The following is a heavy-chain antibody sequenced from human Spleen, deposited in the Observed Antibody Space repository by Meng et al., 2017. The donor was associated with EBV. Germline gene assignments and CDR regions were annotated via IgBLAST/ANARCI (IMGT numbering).Heavy chain of an antibody. Sequence: QVRLVQPGAEVKKPGSSVKVSCKASGDTFSNYAITWVRQAPGQGLEWMGGIIPLFGTAAYAQKLQGRITITADKSTSTAYMELSGLRSEDTAVYYCARSRRSRAVPDNIDYWGQGTLGTVAS. V-gene: IGHV1-69*06. CDR1: GDTFSNYA. D-gene: IGHD1-1*01. CDR2: IIPLFGTA. J-gene: IGHJ4*02. CDR3: ARSRRSRAVPDNIDY.